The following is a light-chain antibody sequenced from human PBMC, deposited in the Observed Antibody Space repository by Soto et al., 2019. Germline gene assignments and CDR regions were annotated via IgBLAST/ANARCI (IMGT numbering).Light chain of an antibody. CDR3: QQYNSSPLT. CDR1: QSISSW. V-gene: IGKV1-5*03. CDR2: KAS. Sequence: DIQMTQSPSTLSAYVGDRVTITCRASQSISSWLAWYQQKPGKAPKLLIYKASSLESGVPSRFSGRGSGTEFTLTISSLQPDDFATYYCQQYNSSPLTFGQGTQVEIK. J-gene: IGKJ1*01.